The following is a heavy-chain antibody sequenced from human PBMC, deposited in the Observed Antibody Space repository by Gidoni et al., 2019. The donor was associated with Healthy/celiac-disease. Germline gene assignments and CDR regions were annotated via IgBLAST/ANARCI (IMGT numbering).Heavy chain of an antibody. V-gene: IGHV3-30*18. Sequence: QVQLVASGGGVVPPGRSLRLSCAASGFTFSSYGMHWVRQAPGKGLEWVAVISYDGSNKYYADSVKGRFTISRDNSKNTLYLQMNSLRAEDTAVYYCAKDLIVVVPAATYYYYYGMDVWGQGTTVTVSS. CDR1: GFTFSSYG. J-gene: IGHJ6*02. D-gene: IGHD2-2*01. CDR3: AKDLIVVVPAATYYYYYGMDV. CDR2: ISYDGSNK.